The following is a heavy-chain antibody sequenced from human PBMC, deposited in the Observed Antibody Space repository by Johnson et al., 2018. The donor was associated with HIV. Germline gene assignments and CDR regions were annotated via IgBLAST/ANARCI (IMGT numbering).Heavy chain of an antibody. D-gene: IGHD1-26*01. Sequence: EQLVESGGGLVQPGGSLRLSCAASGISVSGYYMSWVRQAPGKGLEWVSVLLRGGSTYYSDAVKGRITNSRDNSKNTLFLEVDSLTVEDTAVYYCVKDRGSPGIPAAFDIWGQGTRVTVSS. CDR2: LLRGGST. CDR3: VKDRGSPGIPAAFDI. V-gene: IGHV3-66*01. J-gene: IGHJ3*02. CDR1: GISVSGYY.